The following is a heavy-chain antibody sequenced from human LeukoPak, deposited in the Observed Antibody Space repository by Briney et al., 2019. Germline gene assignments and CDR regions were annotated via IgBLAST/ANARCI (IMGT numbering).Heavy chain of an antibody. CDR2: IYYSGST. D-gene: IGHD6-25*01. J-gene: IGHJ4*02. CDR1: GGSISSSSYY. V-gene: IGHV4-39*01. CDR3: ARHQAAWVGFYFDY. Sequence: PSETLSLTCTVSGGSISSSSYYWGWIRQPPGKGLEWIGSIYYSGSTYYNPSLKSRVTISVDTSKNQFSLKLSSVTAADTAVYYCARHQAAWVGFYFDYWGQETLVTVSS.